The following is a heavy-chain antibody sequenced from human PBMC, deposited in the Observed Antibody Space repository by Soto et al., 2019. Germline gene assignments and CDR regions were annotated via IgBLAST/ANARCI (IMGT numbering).Heavy chain of an antibody. Sequence: EVQLLESGGGLVQPGGSLRLSCAASGFTFSSYAMSWVRQAPGKGLEWVSAISGSGGSTYYADSVKGRFTISRDNSNNTLYLQMNSLRAEDTAVYDCAKDYSRSYLVYFQHWGQGTLVTVSS. D-gene: IGHD1-26*01. CDR2: ISGSGGST. CDR3: AKDYSRSYLVYFQH. J-gene: IGHJ1*01. V-gene: IGHV3-23*01. CDR1: GFTFSSYA.